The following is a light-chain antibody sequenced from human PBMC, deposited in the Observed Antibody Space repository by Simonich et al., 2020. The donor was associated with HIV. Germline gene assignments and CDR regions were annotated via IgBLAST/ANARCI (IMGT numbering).Light chain of an antibody. J-gene: IGKJ2*01. CDR1: QSVLYSSNNKNY. CDR2: WAS. V-gene: IGKV4-1*01. CDR3: QQCHTHPHT. Sequence: DIVMTQSPDSLAVSLGERATINCKSSQSVLYSSNNKNYLAWYQQKQGQPPKLLRYWASTRESGVPDRFSGSGSGTDFTLTISSLQAEDVAVYFCQQCHTHPHTFGQGTKLEIK.